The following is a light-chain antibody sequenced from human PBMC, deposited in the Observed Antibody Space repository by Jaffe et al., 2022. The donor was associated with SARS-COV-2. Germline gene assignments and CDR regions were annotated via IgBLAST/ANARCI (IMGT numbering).Light chain of an antibody. J-gene: IGLJ3*02. CDR3: TAWDDSLNVVM. V-gene: IGLV1-44*01. CDR2: SNN. Sequence: QSVLTQPPSASGTPGQRVTVSCSGSSSNIGGNSVNWYQQLLGTAPKLLIYSNNQRPSGVPDRFSGSKSGASASLAISGLQSEDEADYYCTAWDDSLNVVMFGGGTKLTVL. CDR1: SSNIGGNS.